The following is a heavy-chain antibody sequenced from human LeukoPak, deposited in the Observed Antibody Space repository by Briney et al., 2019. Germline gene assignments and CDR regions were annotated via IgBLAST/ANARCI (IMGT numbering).Heavy chain of an antibody. Sequence: SLRLSCAASGFTFSSYAMHWVRQAPGKGLEWVAVISYDGSNKYYADSVKGRFTISRDNSKNTLYLQMNSLRAEDTAVYYCARDSGPLDYWGQGTLVTVSS. CDR2: ISYDGSNK. CDR1: GFTFSSYA. V-gene: IGHV3-30-3*01. J-gene: IGHJ4*02. CDR3: ARDSGPLDY.